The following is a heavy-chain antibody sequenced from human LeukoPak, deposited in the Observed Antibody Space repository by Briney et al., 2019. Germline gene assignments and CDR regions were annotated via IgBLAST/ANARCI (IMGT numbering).Heavy chain of an antibody. Sequence: SETLSLTCPVSGGSIISYYWSWIRPPPGKGLEWIGYIYYSGSTNYNPSLKSRVTISVDTSKNQFSLKLSSVTAADTAVYYCARSYSSGWYVPYYFDYWGQGTLVTVSS. CDR1: GGSIISYY. V-gene: IGHV4-59*01. CDR3: ARSYSSGWYVPYYFDY. CDR2: IYYSGST. J-gene: IGHJ4*02. D-gene: IGHD6-19*01.